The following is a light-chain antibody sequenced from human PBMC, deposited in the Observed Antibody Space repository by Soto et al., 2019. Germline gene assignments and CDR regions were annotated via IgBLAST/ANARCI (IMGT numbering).Light chain of an antibody. CDR3: QRSYSTPWA. Sequence: DIPMTQSPSSLSASVGDRVTITCRASQSISSYLNWYQQKPGKAPKLLIYAASSLQSGVPSRFSGSGSGTDFTLTISSRQPEDFATYYCQRSYSTPWAFGQGTKVEIK. J-gene: IGKJ1*01. V-gene: IGKV1-39*01. CDR1: QSISSY. CDR2: AAS.